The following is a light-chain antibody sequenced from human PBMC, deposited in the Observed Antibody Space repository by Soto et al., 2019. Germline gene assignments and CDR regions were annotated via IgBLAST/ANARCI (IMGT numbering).Light chain of an antibody. CDR2: GAS. CDR3: QQYNNWPRGT. CDR1: QSVSNN. V-gene: IGKV3-15*01. Sequence: IVMTQSPASLSASPGEGATLSCRASQSVSNNLAWYQQKPGQAPRLLIYGASTRATGIPARFSGSGSGTDFTLTISSLQSEDFEVYYCQQYNNWPRGTLGQGTKVEIK. J-gene: IGKJ1*01.